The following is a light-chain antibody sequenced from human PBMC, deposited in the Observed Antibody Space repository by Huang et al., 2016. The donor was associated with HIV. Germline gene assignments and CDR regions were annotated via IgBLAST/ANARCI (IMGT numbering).Light chain of an antibody. CDR3: QQYSNYPWT. V-gene: IGKV1-5*01. J-gene: IGKJ1*01. Sequence: DTQMTQSPSTLSAYEGERITITCRASQSISSWLAWYQQKPGKAPNLLIYDASTLESGVPARFSGSGAGTEFTLTISSLQPEDFATYYCQQYSNYPWTFGQGTKVEVK. CDR2: DAS. CDR1: QSISSW.